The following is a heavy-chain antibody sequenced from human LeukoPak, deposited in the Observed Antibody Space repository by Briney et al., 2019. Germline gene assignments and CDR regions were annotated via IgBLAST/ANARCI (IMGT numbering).Heavy chain of an antibody. CDR3: AREFLGLGEVVVAATPDY. D-gene: IGHD2-15*01. V-gene: IGHV3-48*04. CDR1: GFTFSSYA. Sequence: GGSLRLSCAASGFTFSSYAMSWVRQAPGKGLEWVSYISSSSSTIYYADSVKGRFTISRDNAKNSLYLQMNSLRAEDTAVYYCAREFLGLGEVVVAATPDYWGQGTLVTVSS. J-gene: IGHJ4*02. CDR2: ISSSSSTI.